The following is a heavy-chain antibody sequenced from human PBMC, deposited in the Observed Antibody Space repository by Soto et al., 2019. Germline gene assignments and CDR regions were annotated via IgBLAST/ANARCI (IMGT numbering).Heavy chain of an antibody. J-gene: IGHJ5*02. CDR3: ARGPNWFDP. Sequence: SETLSLTCAVSGGSISSGGYSWSWIRQPPGKGLEWIGYIYHSGSTYYNPSLKSRVTISVDRSKNQFSLKLSSVTAADMAVYYCARGPNWFDPWGQGTLVTVSS. CDR2: IYHSGST. V-gene: IGHV4-30-2*01. CDR1: GGSISSGGYS.